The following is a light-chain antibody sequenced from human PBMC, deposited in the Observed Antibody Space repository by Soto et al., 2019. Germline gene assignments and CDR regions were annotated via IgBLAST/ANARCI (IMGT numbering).Light chain of an antibody. J-gene: IGLJ1*01. CDR3: QSYDSSLSAYV. Sequence: QSVLAQPPSVSGAPGQKVTISCTGSSSNIGAGYDLHWYQQLPGTAPKLLLYGNINRPSGVPDRFSGSKSGTSASLAITGLQAEDEADYYCQSYDSSLSAYVFGTGTKVPVL. V-gene: IGLV1-40*01. CDR1: SSNIGAGYD. CDR2: GNI.